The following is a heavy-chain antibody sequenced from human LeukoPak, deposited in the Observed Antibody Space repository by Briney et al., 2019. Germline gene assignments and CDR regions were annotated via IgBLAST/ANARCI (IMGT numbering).Heavy chain of an antibody. CDR2: ISGSGGST. CDR1: GFTFSSYA. CDR3: AKGASRFLEWLGGGWFDP. V-gene: IGHV3-23*01. D-gene: IGHD3-3*01. Sequence: PGGSLRLSCAASGFTFSSYAMSWVRQAPGKGLEWVSAISGSGGSTYYADSVKGRFTISRDNSKNTLYPQMNSLRAEDTAVYYCAKGASRFLEWLGGGWFDPWGQGTLVTVSS. J-gene: IGHJ5*02.